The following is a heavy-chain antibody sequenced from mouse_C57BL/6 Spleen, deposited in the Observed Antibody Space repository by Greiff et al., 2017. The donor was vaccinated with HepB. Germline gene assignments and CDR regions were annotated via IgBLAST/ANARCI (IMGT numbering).Heavy chain of an antibody. D-gene: IGHD2-4*01. CDR3: ASNYDPYYFDY. J-gene: IGHJ2*01. CDR2: IDPSDSYT. Sequence: QVQLQQPGAELVKPGASVKLSCKASGYTFTSYWMQWVKQRPGQGLEWIGEIDPSDSYTNYNQKFKGKATLTVDTSSSTAYMQLSSLTSEDSAVYYCASNYDPYYFDYWGQGTTLTVSS. V-gene: IGHV1-50*01. CDR1: GYTFTSYW.